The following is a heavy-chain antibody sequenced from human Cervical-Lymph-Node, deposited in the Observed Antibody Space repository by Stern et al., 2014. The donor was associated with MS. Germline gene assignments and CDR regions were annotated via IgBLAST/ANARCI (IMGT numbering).Heavy chain of an antibody. CDR2: INPGGGST. V-gene: IGHV1-46*01. J-gene: IGHJ4*02. CDR1: GYTFTSKK. D-gene: IGHD6-19*01. Sequence: QVQLVESGAEVKKPGASVKVSCKAFGYTFTSKKMHWVRQAPGQGLEWMGIINPGGGSTRYAQKLQGRVTMTRDTSTSTVYMELTSLRSEDTAVYSCARDNGGWSVDSWGQGTLVIVSS. CDR3: ARDNGGWSVDS.